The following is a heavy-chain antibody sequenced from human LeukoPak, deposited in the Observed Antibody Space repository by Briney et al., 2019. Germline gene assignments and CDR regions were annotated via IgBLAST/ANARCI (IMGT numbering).Heavy chain of an antibody. V-gene: IGHV4-34*01. CDR1: GGSFSGYY. J-gene: IGHJ5*02. CDR3: ARHAYSLTVPPNWFDP. Sequence: SETLSLTCAVYGGSFSGYYWSWIRQPPGKGLEWIGEINHSGSTNYNPSLKSRVTISVDTSKNQFSLKLSSVTAADTAVYYCARHAYSLTVPPNWFDPWGQGTLVTVSS. CDR2: INHSGST. D-gene: IGHD2-15*01.